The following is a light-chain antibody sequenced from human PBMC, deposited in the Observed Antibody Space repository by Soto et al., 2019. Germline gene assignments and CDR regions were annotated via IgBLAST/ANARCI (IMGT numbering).Light chain of an antibody. Sequence: EIVLTQSPGTLSLSPGERATLSCRASQSVSSSYLAWYQQKPGQAPRLLIYGASSRATGIPDRFSGSGSGTDFPLTIRRLEPEAFAVYYCQQYGRSPYTFGQGTKLEIK. J-gene: IGKJ2*01. CDR1: QSVSSSY. CDR3: QQYGRSPYT. V-gene: IGKV3-20*01. CDR2: GAS.